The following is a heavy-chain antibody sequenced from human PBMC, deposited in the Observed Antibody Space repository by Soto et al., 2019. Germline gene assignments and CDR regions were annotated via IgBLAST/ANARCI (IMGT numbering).Heavy chain of an antibody. J-gene: IGHJ4*02. CDR1: GFTFNSYW. V-gene: IGHV3-7*01. CDR3: ARIGGVAGLDY. D-gene: IGHD6-19*01. CDR2: IKQDGSEK. Sequence: EVLLVESGGGLVQPGGSLRLSCAASGFTFNSYWMSWVRQAPGKGLEWVANIKQDGSEKYYVDSVEGRFTISRDNAKNSLYLEMNSLRAEERAVYYCARIGGVAGLDYWGQGTLVPVSS.